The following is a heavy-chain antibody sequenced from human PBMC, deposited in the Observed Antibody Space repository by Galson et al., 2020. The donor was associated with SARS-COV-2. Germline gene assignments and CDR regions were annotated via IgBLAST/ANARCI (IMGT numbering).Heavy chain of an antibody. CDR3: ARPHSGGYRGYFEY. Sequence: GESLKISCAASGFTFSSYAMHWVRQAPGKGLEWVAVISYDGSNKYYADSVKGRFTISRDNSKNTLYLQMNSLRAEDTAVYYCARPHSGGYRGYFEYWGQGTLVTVSS. V-gene: IGHV3-30*04. CDR2: ISYDGSNK. D-gene: IGHD1-26*01. CDR1: GFTFSSYA. J-gene: IGHJ4*02.